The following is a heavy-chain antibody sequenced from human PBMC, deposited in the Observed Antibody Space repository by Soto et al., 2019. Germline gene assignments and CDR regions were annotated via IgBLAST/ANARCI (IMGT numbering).Heavy chain of an antibody. CDR2: ISGSGGST. CDR1: GFTFSSYA. Sequence: PGGSLRLSCAASGFTFSSYAMSWVRQAPGKGLEWVSAISGSGGSTYYADSVKGRFTISRDNSKNTLYLQVNSLRAEDTAVYYCAKGTIGWSYFDYWGQGTLVTVSS. D-gene: IGHD2-15*01. J-gene: IGHJ4*02. CDR3: AKGTIGWSYFDY. V-gene: IGHV3-23*01.